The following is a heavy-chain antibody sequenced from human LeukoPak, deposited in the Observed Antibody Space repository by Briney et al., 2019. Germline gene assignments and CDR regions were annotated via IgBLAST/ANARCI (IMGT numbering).Heavy chain of an antibody. CDR2: IRYDGSEK. Sequence: GGSLRLSCAASGFKFNSYDMQWVRQSPGKGLEWVTFIRYDGSEKYYVDSVEGRFTISRDNSKNTLYLQMNSLRAEDTAVYYCATSVTGYSSPFYYWGQGTLVTVSP. D-gene: IGHD6-13*01. CDR3: ATSVTGYSSPFYY. V-gene: IGHV3-30*02. CDR1: GFKFNSYD. J-gene: IGHJ4*02.